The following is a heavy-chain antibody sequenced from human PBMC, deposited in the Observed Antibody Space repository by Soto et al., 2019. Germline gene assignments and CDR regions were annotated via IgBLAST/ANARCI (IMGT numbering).Heavy chain of an antibody. Sequence: SSETLSLTCTVSGGSISSSSYYWGWIRQPPGKGLEWIGSIYYSGSTYYNPSLKSRVTISVDTSKNQFSLKLSSVTAADTAVYYCARSGRQLGDFDYWGQGTLVTVSS. V-gene: IGHV4-39*01. CDR1: GGSISSSSYY. J-gene: IGHJ4*02. CDR3: ARSGRQLGDFDY. CDR2: IYYSGST. D-gene: IGHD6-13*01.